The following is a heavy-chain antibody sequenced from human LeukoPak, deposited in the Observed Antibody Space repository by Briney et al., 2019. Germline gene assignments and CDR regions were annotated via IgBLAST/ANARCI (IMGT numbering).Heavy chain of an antibody. CDR1: GYTFTGYY. CDR3: ARVHDYGDPNWFDP. J-gene: IGHJ5*02. Sequence: GASVKVSCKASGYTFTGYYMHWVRQAPGQGLEWMGRINPNSGGTNYAQKFQGRVTMTRDTSISTAYMELSRLRSDDTAVYYCARVHDYGDPNWFDPWGQGTLVTVSS. D-gene: IGHD4-17*01. CDR2: INPNSGGT. V-gene: IGHV1-2*06.